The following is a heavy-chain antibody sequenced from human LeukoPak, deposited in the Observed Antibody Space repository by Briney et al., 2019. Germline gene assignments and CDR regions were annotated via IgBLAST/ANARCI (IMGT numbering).Heavy chain of an antibody. V-gene: IGHV1-8*01. CDR2: MNPNSGNT. CDR3: TRGEWFADLPNS. D-gene: IGHD3-10*01. J-gene: IGHJ4*02. Sequence: GASVKVSCKASGDTFTGHDINWVRRATGQGLEWMGWMNPNSGNTGYTQKFQGRVTMTRNTSISTAYMELSSLRSEDTAMYYCTRGEWFADLPNSWGLGTLVTVSS. CDR1: GDTFTGHD.